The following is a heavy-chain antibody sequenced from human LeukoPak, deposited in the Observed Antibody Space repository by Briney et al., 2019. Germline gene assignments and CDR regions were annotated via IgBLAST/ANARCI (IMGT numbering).Heavy chain of an antibody. CDR3: ARELAPYSTSEAFDI. J-gene: IGHJ3*02. D-gene: IGHD6-13*01. CDR2: ISVHNGNT. V-gene: IGHV1-18*01. Sequence: GASVKVSCKASGYTFINYGISWVRQAPGQGLEWMGWISVHNGNTNFAQKFQGRVTMTTDTSTNTAYMELRSLRSDDTAVYYRARELAPYSTSEAFDIGGQGTMVTVSS. CDR1: GYTFINYG.